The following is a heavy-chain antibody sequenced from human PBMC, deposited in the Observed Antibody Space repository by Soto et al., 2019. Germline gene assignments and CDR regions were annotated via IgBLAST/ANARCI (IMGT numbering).Heavy chain of an antibody. J-gene: IGHJ4*02. D-gene: IGHD2-15*01. Sequence: TLSLTCAISGDSVSSNSAAWNWIRQSPSRGLEWLGRTYYKSKWYNDYAVSVKGRITINPDTSKNQFSLLLTSVTPEDTAVYFCARDPDLGSTAHFDNWGQGTLVTVSS. CDR3: ARDPDLGSTAHFDN. CDR2: TYYKSKWYN. CDR1: GDSVSSNSAA. V-gene: IGHV6-1*01.